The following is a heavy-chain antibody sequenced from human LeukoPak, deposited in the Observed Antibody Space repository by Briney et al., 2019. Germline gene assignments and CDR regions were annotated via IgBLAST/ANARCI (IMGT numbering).Heavy chain of an antibody. Sequence: PGGSLRLSCAASGFTFSSYGMHCVRQAPGKGLEWVAFIRHDGSNKYCADSVKGRFTISRDNSKNTLYLQMNSLRAEDTAVYYCAKDSLYDRSGYSLNYWGQGTLVTVSS. CDR1: GFTFSSYG. CDR2: IRHDGSNK. J-gene: IGHJ4*02. D-gene: IGHD3-22*01. V-gene: IGHV3-30*02. CDR3: AKDSLYDRSGYSLNY.